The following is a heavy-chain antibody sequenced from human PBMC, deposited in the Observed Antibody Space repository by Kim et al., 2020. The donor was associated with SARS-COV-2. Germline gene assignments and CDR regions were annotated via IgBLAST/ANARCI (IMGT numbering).Heavy chain of an antibody. Sequence: GGSLRLSCAASGFTFSSYAMHWVRQAPGKGLEWVAVICYDGSNTYYADSVKGRFTISRDNSKNTLYLQMNSLRAEDTAVYYCAKEEGVYSSSWYGPFDYWGQGTLVTVSS. D-gene: IGHD6-13*01. CDR2: ICYDGSNT. V-gene: IGHV3-33*06. J-gene: IGHJ4*02. CDR1: GFTFSSYA. CDR3: AKEEGVYSSSWYGPFDY.